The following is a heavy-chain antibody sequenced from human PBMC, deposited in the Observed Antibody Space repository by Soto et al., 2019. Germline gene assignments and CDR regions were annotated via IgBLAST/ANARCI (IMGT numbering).Heavy chain of an antibody. Sequence: KQSQTLSLTCTVSGGSISSYYWSWIRQPPGKGLEWIGYIYYSGSTNYNPSLKSRVTISVATSKNQFSLKLNSVTAADTAVYYCARGAYCGGDCYSGPTGGYYYMDVWGKGTTVTVSS. CDR3: ARGAYCGGDCYSGPTGGYYYMDV. V-gene: IGHV4-59*01. CDR1: GGSISSYY. J-gene: IGHJ6*03. CDR2: IYYSGST. D-gene: IGHD2-21*01.